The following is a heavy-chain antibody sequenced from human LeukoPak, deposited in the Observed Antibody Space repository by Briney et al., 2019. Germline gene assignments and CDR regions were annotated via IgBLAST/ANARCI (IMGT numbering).Heavy chain of an antibody. Sequence: SVKVSCKASGGTFSSYAISWVRQAPGQGLEGMGRIIPIFGTANYAQKFQGRVTITTDESTSTAYMELSSLRSEDTAVYYCAGGPEYYYDSSGSFDYWGQGTLVTVSS. CDR2: IIPIFGTA. CDR3: AGGPEYYYDSSGSFDY. V-gene: IGHV1-69*05. J-gene: IGHJ4*02. CDR1: GGTFSSYA. D-gene: IGHD3-22*01.